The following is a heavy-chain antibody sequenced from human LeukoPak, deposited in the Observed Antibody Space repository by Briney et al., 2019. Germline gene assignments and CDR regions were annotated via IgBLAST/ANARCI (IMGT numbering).Heavy chain of an antibody. Sequence: GGSLRLSCAASGFTLSTYGMHWVRQAPGKGLEWVAVISSDGSNKFYADSVKGRFTISRDNDKNTVYLQMNSLRVDDTAVYYCAGESAGRGSFDIWGQGTLVTVSS. CDR3: AGESAGRGSFDI. D-gene: IGHD3-10*01. CDR1: GFTLSTYG. J-gene: IGHJ3*02. CDR2: ISSDGSNK. V-gene: IGHV3-30*03.